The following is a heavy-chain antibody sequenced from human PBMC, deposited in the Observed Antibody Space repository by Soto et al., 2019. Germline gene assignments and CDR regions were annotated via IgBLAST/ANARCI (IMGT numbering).Heavy chain of an antibody. CDR3: ARGSEVAAYFDY. CDR2: ISYDGSTK. V-gene: IGHV3-30-3*01. Sequence: GGSLRLSCAASGFSFHGSAMHWVRQAPGKGLEWVTFISYDGSTKYYAESVRGRFTISRDNSKTTLYLQMNSLRAEDTAVYYCARGSEVAAYFDYWGQGTLVTVSS. D-gene: IGHD6-19*01. J-gene: IGHJ4*02. CDR1: GFSFHGSA.